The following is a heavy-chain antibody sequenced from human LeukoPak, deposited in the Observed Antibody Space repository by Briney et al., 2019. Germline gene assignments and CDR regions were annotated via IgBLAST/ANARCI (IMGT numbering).Heavy chain of an antibody. J-gene: IGHJ6*02. CDR1: GGTFSSYA. Sequence: ASVKVSCKASGGTFSSYAISWVRQAPGQGLEWMGWISAYNGNTNYAQKLQGRVTMTTDTSTSTAYMELRSLRSDDTAVYYCARDAFVGRYYYYGMDVWGQGTTVTVSS. CDR3: ARDAFVGRYYYYGMDV. CDR2: ISAYNGNT. D-gene: IGHD3-16*01. V-gene: IGHV1-18*01.